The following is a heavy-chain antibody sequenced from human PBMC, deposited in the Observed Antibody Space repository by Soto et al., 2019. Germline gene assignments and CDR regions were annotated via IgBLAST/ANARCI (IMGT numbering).Heavy chain of an antibody. CDR1: GGSVSSGSYY. D-gene: IGHD1-1*01. CDR3: AIGSSTTGAFDI. V-gene: IGHV4-61*01. Sequence: PSETLSLTCTDSGGSVSSGSYYWSWIRQPPGKGLEWIGYIYYSGSTNYNPSLKSRVTISVDTSKNQFSLKLSSVTAADTAVYYCAIGSSTTGAFDIWGQGTMVTVSS. J-gene: IGHJ3*02. CDR2: IYYSGST.